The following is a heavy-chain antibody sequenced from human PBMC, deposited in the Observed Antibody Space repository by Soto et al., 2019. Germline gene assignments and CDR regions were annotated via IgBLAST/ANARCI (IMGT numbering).Heavy chain of an antibody. J-gene: IGHJ1*01. V-gene: IGHV3-53*01. D-gene: IGHD3-22*01. CDR2: IYSGGST. CDR3: ARDRVESGYPEYFQH. CDR1: GFTVSSNN. Sequence: EVQLVESGGGLIQPGGSLRLSCAASGFTVSSNNMSWVRQAPGKGLEWVSDIYSGGSTYYSDSVKGRFTISRDNSKKTRYLQLNSLRAEDTAVYYCARDRVESGYPEYFQHWGQGTLVTVSS.